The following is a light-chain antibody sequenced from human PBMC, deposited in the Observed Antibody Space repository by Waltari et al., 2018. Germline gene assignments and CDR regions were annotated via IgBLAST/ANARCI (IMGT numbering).Light chain of an antibody. V-gene: IGLV3-1*01. CDR2: QDS. CDR1: KLEDNY. CDR3: QAWDTISDVV. Sequence: YELTQPPSVSVSPGQTVRITCSGGKLEDNYVCWYQQKTGQSPVLVMHQDSRRPSGIPERFSGSSSGNTATLTISGTQAMDEADYYCQAWDTISDVVFGGGTRLTVL. J-gene: IGLJ2*01.